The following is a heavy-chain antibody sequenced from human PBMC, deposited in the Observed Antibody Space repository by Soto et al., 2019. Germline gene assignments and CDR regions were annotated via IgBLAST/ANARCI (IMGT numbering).Heavy chain of an antibody. V-gene: IGHV4-59*01. CDR1: SGSIINYY. CDR3: ASRLTLATTTCDAFDL. Sequence: QVQLQESGPGLVKPSETLSLTCTVSSGSIINYYWSWIRQPPGKGLEWIGFIYYSGSTNYNSFLKRRVTMSVYMSRQQPSLKLHSVTAADTAVYYCASRLTLATTTCDAFDLWGQGTMVTVSS. CDR2: IYYSGST. J-gene: IGHJ3*01. D-gene: IGHD4-17*01.